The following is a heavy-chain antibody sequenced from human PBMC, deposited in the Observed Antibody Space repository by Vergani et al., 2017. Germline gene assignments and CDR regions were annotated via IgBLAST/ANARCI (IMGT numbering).Heavy chain of an antibody. CDR2: IRSKAYGGTT. D-gene: IGHD6-13*01. CDR3: ARTAPIAAAGTSTYFDY. J-gene: IGHJ4*02. V-gene: IGHV3-49*04. CDR1: GFTFGDYA. Sequence: EVQLVESGGGLVQPGRSLRLSCTASGFTFGDYAMSWVRQAPGKGLEWVGFIRSKAYGGTTEYAASVKGRFTISRDDSKSIAYLQMNSLKTEDTAVYYCARTAPIAAAGTSTYFDYWGQGTLVTVSS.